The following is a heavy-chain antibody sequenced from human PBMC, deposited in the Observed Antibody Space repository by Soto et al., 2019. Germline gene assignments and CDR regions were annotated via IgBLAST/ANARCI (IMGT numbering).Heavy chain of an antibody. Sequence: PSETLSLTCAVYGGSFSGYYWSWIRQPPGKGLEWIGEINHSGSTNYNPSLKSRVTISVDTSKNQFSLKLSSVAAADTAVYYCARGLSGSYFPYNWFDPWGQGTLVTVSS. CDR2: INHSGST. D-gene: IGHD1-26*01. CDR1: GGSFSGYY. V-gene: IGHV4-34*01. CDR3: ARGLSGSYFPYNWFDP. J-gene: IGHJ5*02.